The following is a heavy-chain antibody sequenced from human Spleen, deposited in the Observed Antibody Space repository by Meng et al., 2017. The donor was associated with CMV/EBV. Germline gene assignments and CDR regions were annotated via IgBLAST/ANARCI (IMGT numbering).Heavy chain of an antibody. CDR3: ARYSSTSCYSTNIGCYYGMDV. J-gene: IGHJ6*02. D-gene: IGHD2-2*01. CDR2: ISSRSNHI. CDR1: GFIFNNHS. V-gene: IGHV3-21*01. Sequence: GESLKISCVGSGFIFNNHSLNWVRQAPGKGLEWVSSISSRSNHIYYADSLKGRFTVSRDNAKNTLYLQMNSLRPEDTAVYYCARYSSTSCYSTNIGCYYGMDVWGQGTSVTVSS.